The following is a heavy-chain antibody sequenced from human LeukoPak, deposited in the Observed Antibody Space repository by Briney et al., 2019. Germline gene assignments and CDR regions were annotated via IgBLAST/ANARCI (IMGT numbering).Heavy chain of an antibody. CDR1: GFTFSSYG. D-gene: IGHD3-10*01. CDR2: ISYDGSNK. J-gene: IGHJ4*02. CDR3: AKDGGSDPFDY. Sequence: PGGSLRLSCAASGFTFSSYGMHWVRQAPGKGLEWVAVISYDGSNKYYADSVKGRFTISRDNSKNTLYLQMNSLRAEDTAVYYCAKDGGSDPFDYWGQGTLVTVSS. V-gene: IGHV3-30*18.